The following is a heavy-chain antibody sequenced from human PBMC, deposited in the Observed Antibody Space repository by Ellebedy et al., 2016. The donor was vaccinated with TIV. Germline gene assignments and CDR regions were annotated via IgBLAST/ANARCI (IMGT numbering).Heavy chain of an antibody. Sequence: GGSLRLXXAASGFTFSDYYMSWIRQAPGKGLEWVSYISSSGSTIYYADSVKGRFTISRDNAKNSLYLQMNSLRAEDTAVYYCARDPSVVVPAVDFDYWGQGTLVTVSS. CDR3: ARDPSVVVPAVDFDY. V-gene: IGHV3-11*01. J-gene: IGHJ4*02. CDR1: GFTFSDYY. CDR2: ISSSGSTI. D-gene: IGHD2-2*01.